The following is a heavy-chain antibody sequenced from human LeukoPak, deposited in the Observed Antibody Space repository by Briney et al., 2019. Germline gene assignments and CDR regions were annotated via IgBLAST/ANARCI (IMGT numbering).Heavy chain of an antibody. D-gene: IGHD6-13*01. CDR2: ISPSGDST. V-gene: IGHV3-64*01. CDR3: ASRAGYTGSWSAFDY. J-gene: IGHJ4*02. CDR1: GFTFSSSY. Sequence: GGSLRLSCAASGFTFSSSYMHWVRQAPGKGLEYVSAISPSGDSTYYTNSVKGRFTISRDNAKNSLYLQMNSLRAEDTAVYYCASRAGYTGSWSAFDYWGQGTLVTVSS.